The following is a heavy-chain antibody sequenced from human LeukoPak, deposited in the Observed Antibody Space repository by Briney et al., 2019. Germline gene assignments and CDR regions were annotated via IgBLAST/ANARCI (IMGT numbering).Heavy chain of an antibody. CDR3: AKGDFMTPSLNDYFDY. J-gene: IGHJ4*02. V-gene: IGHV3-9*01. CDR2: ISWNSGSI. CDR1: GFTFDDYA. D-gene: IGHD3-16*01. Sequence: GGSLRLSCAASGFTFDDYAMHWVRQAPGKGLEWVSGISWNSGSIGYADSVKGRFTISRDNAKNSLYLQMNSLRAEDTALYYCAKGDFMTPSLNDYFDYWGQGTLVTVSS.